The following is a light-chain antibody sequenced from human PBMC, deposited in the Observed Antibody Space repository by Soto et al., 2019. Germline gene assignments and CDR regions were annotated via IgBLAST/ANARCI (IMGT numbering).Light chain of an antibody. J-gene: IGKJ4*01. CDR1: QSVSSSS. V-gene: IGKV3D-20*01. CDR2: DAY. Sequence: IVLTQSPATLSLSTGERATLYCGASQSVSSSSLAWYQQKRGLAPRLLIYDAYIRATGIPDRFSGSGSGPDLTLTISRLEQEDFAVYYCQQYVSSLTFGGWTKVE. CDR3: QQYVSSLT.